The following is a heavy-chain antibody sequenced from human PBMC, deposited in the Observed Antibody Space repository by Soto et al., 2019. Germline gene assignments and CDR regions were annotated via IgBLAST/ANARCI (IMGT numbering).Heavy chain of an antibody. J-gene: IGHJ6*03. CDR2: IKQDGSEK. V-gene: IGHV3-7*01. Sequence: EVQLVESGGGLVQPGGSLRLSCAASGFTFSSYWMSWVRQAPGKGLEWVANIKQDGSEKYYVDSVKGRFNISRDNAKNSLYLQMNSLRAEDTAVYYCARGYCSGGSCYAYYYYYYMDVWGKGTTVTVSS. CDR1: GFTFSSYW. CDR3: ARGYCSGGSCYAYYYYYYMDV. D-gene: IGHD2-15*01.